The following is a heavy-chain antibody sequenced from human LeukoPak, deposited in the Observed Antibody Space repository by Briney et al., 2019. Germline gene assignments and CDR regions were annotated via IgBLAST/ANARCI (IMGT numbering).Heavy chain of an antibody. CDR3: ARDHGDGYNYSDY. V-gene: IGHV4-59*12. J-gene: IGHJ4*02. CDR1: GGSISSYY. Sequence: SETLSLTCTVSGGSISSYYWSWIRQPPGKGLEWIGYIYYSGSTNYNPSLKSRVTISVDTSKNQFSLKLSSVTAADTAVYYCARDHGDGYNYSDYWGQGTLVTVSS. D-gene: IGHD5-24*01. CDR2: IYYSGST.